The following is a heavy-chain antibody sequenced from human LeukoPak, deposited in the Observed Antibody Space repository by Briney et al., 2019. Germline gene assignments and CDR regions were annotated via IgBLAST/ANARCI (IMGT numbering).Heavy chain of an antibody. CDR1: GLTFSTSG. CDR2: IGPTGSDR. CDR3: ATETNGRHYDY. J-gene: IGHJ4*02. D-gene: IGHD1-14*01. V-gene: IGHV3-21*06. Sequence: PGGSLRLSCTASGLTFSTSGFNWVRQAPGKGLEWVASIGPTGSDRYHADSIKGRFTISRDNANNLLYLQMNSLRAEGTAVYYCATETNGRHYDYWGQGTLLTVSS.